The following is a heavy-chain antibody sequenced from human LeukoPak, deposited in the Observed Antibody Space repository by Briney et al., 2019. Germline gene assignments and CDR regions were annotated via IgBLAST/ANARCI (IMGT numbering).Heavy chain of an antibody. Sequence: GGSLRLSCAASGFTFSSYEMNWVRQAPGKGLEWVSYISSSGSTIYYADSVKGRFTISRDNAKNSLYLQMNSLRAEDTAVYYCARGLGYCTTTSCYLPFDYWGQGTLVTVSS. CDR3: ARGLGYCTTTSCYLPFDY. V-gene: IGHV3-48*03. J-gene: IGHJ4*02. CDR2: ISSSGSTI. D-gene: IGHD2-2*01. CDR1: GFTFSSYE.